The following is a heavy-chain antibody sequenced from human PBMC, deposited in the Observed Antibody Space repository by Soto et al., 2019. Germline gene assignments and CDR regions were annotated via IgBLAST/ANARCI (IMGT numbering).Heavy chain of an antibody. CDR3: ARFEGWLLRAYYYYYGMDV. J-gene: IGHJ6*02. CDR2: ISSSSSYL. CDR1: GFTFSSYS. V-gene: IGHV3-21*01. Sequence: PGGSLRLSCAASGFTFSSYSMNWVRQAPGKGLEWVSSISSSSSYLYYADSVKGRFTISRDNAKNSLYLQMNSLRAEDTAVYYCARFEGWLLRAYYYYYGMDVWGQGTTVTVSS. D-gene: IGHD3-22*01.